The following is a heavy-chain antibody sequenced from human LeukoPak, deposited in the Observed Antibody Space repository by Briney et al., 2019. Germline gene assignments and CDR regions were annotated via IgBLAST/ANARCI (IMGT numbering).Heavy chain of an antibody. J-gene: IGHJ3*02. CDR2: IYYSGST. CDR3: ARDWGIDGGPLSAFDI. V-gene: IGHV4-30-4*08. Sequence: SETLSLTCTVSGGSISSGDYYWSWIRQPPGKGLEWIGYIYYSGSTYYNPSLKSRVTISVDTSKNQFSLKLSSVTAADTAVYYCARDWGIDGGPLSAFDIWGQGTMVTVSS. CDR1: GGSISSGDYY. D-gene: IGHD3-16*01.